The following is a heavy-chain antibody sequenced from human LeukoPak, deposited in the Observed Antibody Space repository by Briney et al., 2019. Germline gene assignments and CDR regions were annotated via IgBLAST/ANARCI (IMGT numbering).Heavy chain of an antibody. D-gene: IGHD4-17*01. CDR1: GFTFSSYA. V-gene: IGHV3-23*01. J-gene: IGHJ5*02. CDR2: ISSGGGSA. CDR3: ARATVTRWFDP. Sequence: GGSLRLSCAASGFTFSSYAMSWVRQAPGKGLEWVSSISSGGGSANYADSVKGRLTISRDNSKNTLYLQMNSLRAEDTAVYYCARATVTRWFDPWGQGTLVTVSS.